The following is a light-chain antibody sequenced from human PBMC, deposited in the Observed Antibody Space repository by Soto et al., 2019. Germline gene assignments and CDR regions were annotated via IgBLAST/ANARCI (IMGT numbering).Light chain of an antibody. CDR1: SSNIGAGYD. V-gene: IGLV1-40*01. Sequence: QAVVTQPPSVSGAPGQRVTISCTGSSSNIGAGYDVHWYQQLPGTAPKLLIFGDSNRPSGVPDRFSGSKSGTSASLAITGLQTADEADYYCQSYDSSLSGSYVFGTGTKLTVL. J-gene: IGLJ1*01. CDR2: GDS. CDR3: QSYDSSLSGSYV.